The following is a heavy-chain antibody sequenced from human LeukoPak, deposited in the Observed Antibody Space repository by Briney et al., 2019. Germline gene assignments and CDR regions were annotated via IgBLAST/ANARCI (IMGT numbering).Heavy chain of an antibody. D-gene: IGHD5-12*01. CDR3: GRGRYSGYKSLNY. J-gene: IGHJ4*02. CDR1: GGSISSGGYY. V-gene: IGHV4-31*03. Sequence: PSQTLSLTCTVSGGSISSGGYYWSWIRQHPGKGLEWIGYIYYSGSTYYNPSLKSRVTISVDTSKNQFSLKLSSVTAADTAVYYWGRGRYSGYKSLNYGGQEPLVTVSS. CDR2: IYYSGST.